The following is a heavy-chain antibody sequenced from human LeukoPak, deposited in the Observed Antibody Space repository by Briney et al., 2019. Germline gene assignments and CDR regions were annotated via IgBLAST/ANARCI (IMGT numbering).Heavy chain of an antibody. CDR2: ISSSSSTI. CDR3: AREESGGGSYGIDY. CDR1: GFTFSSYR. V-gene: IGHV3-48*01. Sequence: PGGSLRLSCAASGFTFSSYRMNWVRQAPGKGLDGVSYISSSSSTIYYADSVKGRFTISRDNAKNSLYLQMNSLRAEDTAVYYCAREESGGGSYGIDYWGQGTLVTVSS. J-gene: IGHJ4*02. D-gene: IGHD1-26*01.